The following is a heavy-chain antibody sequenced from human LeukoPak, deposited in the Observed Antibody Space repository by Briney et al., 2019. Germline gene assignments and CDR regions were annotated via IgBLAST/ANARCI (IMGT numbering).Heavy chain of an antibody. V-gene: IGHV1-69*13. Sequence: SVKVSCKASEGTFSSYAISWVRQAPGQGLEWMGGIIPIFGTANYAQKFQGRVTITADESTSTAYMELSSLRSEDTAVYYCAIHIVGASNYFDYWAREPWSPSPQ. CDR1: EGTFSSYA. CDR3: AIHIVGASNYFDY. CDR2: IIPIFGTA. D-gene: IGHD1-26*01. J-gene: IGHJ4*02.